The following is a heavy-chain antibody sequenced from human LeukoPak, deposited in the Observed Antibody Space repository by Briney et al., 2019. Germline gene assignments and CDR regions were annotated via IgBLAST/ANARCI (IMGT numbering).Heavy chain of an antibody. Sequence: GGSLRLSCAASGFTFSSYWMSRVRQAPGKGLEWVANIKQDGSEKYYVDSVKGRFTISRDNAKNSLYLQMNSLRAEDTAVYYCARDDDSIAAAGFDYWGQGTLVTVSS. CDR1: GFTFSSYW. CDR2: IKQDGSEK. V-gene: IGHV3-7*01. CDR3: ARDDDSIAAAGFDY. J-gene: IGHJ4*02. D-gene: IGHD6-13*01.